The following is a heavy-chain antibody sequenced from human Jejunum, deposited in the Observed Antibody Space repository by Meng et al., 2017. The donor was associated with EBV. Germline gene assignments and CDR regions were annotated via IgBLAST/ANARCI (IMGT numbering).Heavy chain of an antibody. D-gene: IGHD2-21*02. CDR1: GYTFSRYA. CDR3: ASDISTATFGY. J-gene: IGHJ4*02. CDR2: INTRTGNP. V-gene: IGHV7-4-1*02. Sequence: QVHLVQFGSELKKPGASVKVSCKASGYTFSRYAMNWVRQAPGQGLEWMGWINTRTGNPAYAQGFTGRFVFSLDTSVSTAYLQISSLKAEDTAVYYCASDISTATFGYWGQGTLVTVSS.